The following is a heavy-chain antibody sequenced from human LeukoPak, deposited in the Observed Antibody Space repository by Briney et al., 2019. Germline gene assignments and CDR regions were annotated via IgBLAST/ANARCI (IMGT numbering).Heavy chain of an antibody. CDR2: INPNSGGT. D-gene: IGHD3-22*01. CDR1: GYTFTGYY. CDR3: ARALLYYDSSVAWFDP. Sequence: ASVKVSCKASGYTFTGYYMHWVRQAPGQGLEWMGWINPNSGGTNYAQKFQGRVTMTRDTSISTAYMELSRLRSDDTVVYYCARALLYYDSSVAWFDPWGQGTLVTVSS. V-gene: IGHV1-2*02. J-gene: IGHJ5*02.